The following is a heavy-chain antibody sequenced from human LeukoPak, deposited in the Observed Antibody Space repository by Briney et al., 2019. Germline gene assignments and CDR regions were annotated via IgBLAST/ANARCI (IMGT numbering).Heavy chain of an antibody. V-gene: IGHV1-2*02. CDR3: ARQTDYGGNFWYLDL. CDR1: GYTFTDYH. D-gene: IGHD4-17*01. J-gene: IGHJ2*01. Sequence: ASVKVSCKASGYTFTDYHIYWLRQAPGQGLECMGWINPKSGFADYSQKFQGTITMTWDASISTAYVEVSRLTFDDTAFYYCARQTDYGGNFWYLDLWGRGTLVTVSS. CDR2: INPKSGFA.